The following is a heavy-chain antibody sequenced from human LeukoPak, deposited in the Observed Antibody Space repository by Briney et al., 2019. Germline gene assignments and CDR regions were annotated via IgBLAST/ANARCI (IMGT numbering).Heavy chain of an antibody. CDR2: VSHSAST. CDR1: GGSFSAYY. CDR3: ARGTITMIDWGAFDI. V-gene: IGHV4-34*01. Sequence: SETLSLTCSVYGGSFSAYYWSWIRQPPGKGLEWIGEVSHSASTNYNPSLKSRVTISVDTSKKQFSLKLSSVTAADTAVYYCARGTITMIDWGAFDIWGQGTMVTVSS. D-gene: IGHD3-22*01. J-gene: IGHJ3*02.